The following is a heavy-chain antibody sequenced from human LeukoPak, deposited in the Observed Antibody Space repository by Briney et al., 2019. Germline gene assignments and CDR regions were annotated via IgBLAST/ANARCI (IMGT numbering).Heavy chain of an antibody. CDR1: GFTFSKYA. J-gene: IGHJ4*02. D-gene: IGHD7-27*01. V-gene: IGHV3-30-3*01. CDR2: MSYDGSNQ. Sequence: PGGSQRLSCAASGFTFSKYAMHWVRQAPGKGLEWVAVMSYDGSNQYYADSVKGRFTISRDNSKSTLSLQMNSLIPEDTAVYYCSREELGMVFFDYWGQGTLVTVSS. CDR3: SREELGMVFFDY.